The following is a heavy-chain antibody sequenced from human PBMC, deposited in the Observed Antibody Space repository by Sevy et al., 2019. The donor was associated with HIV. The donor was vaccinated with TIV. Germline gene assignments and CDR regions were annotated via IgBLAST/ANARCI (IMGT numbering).Heavy chain of an antibody. J-gene: IGHJ4*02. CDR1: GFTFSSYA. V-gene: IGHV3-30*04. Sequence: GGSLRLSCAASGFTFSSYAMHWVRQAPGQGLEWVALISYDGKNKEYSDSVKGRVTISRDISKNKLYLQVNSLRAEDTAVYYCARETKYDFWTGYLDHWGQGTLVTVSS. CDR3: ARETKYDFWTGYLDH. D-gene: IGHD3-3*01. CDR2: ISYDGKNK.